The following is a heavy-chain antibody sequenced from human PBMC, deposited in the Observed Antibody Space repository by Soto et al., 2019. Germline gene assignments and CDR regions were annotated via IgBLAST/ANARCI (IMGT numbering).Heavy chain of an antibody. V-gene: IGHV4-31*02. CDR2: IYYSGNN. CDR1: GGSITTGGRY. D-gene: IGHD1-1*01. Sequence: QVRLQEWGPGLVKPSQTLSLKCSVSGGSITTGGRYWSWIRQLPGKGLEWIGDIYYSGNNYYNASLNSRVTISVEAAKNQCSLKLSSVTAADTAVYYCAQALVFTGGDGFDIWGQGRLVTVSS. J-gene: IGHJ3*02. CDR3: AQALVFTGGDGFDI.